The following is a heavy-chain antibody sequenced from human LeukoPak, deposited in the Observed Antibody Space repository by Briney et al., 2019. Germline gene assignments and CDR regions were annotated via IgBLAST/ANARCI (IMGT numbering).Heavy chain of an antibody. CDR1: GYIFTSYW. CDR2: IYPGDSDT. V-gene: IGHV5-51*01. J-gene: IGHJ4*02. CDR3: ARANLYYFDY. Sequence: GASLQISCKGSGYIFTSYWIGWVRQMPGKGLEWMGIIYPGDSDTRYSPSFQGQVTISADKSISTAYLQWSSLKASDTAMYYCARANLYYFDYWGQGTLVTVSS.